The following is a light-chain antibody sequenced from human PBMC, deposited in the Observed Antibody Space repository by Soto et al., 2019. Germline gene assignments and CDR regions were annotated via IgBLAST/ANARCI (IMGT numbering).Light chain of an antibody. Sequence: QSALTQPPSASGSPGQSVTISCTGTSSDVGSCKYVSWYQQHPGKAPKLIIYEVIKRPSGVPDRFSGSKSGNTASLSVSGLQAEDEADSYCSSYADSSNLEVVFGGGTKLTVL. CDR2: EVI. J-gene: IGLJ2*01. V-gene: IGLV2-8*01. CDR1: SSDVGSCKY. CDR3: SSYADSSNLEVV.